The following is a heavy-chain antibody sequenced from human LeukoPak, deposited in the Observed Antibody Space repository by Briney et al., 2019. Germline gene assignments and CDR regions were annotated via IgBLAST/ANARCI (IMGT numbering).Heavy chain of an antibody. V-gene: IGHV4-31*03. Sequence: SQTLSLTCTVSGGSISSGGYYWSWIRQHPGKGLEWIGYIYYSGSTYYNPSLKSRVTISVDTSKNQFSLKLSSVTAADTAVYYCAREPARRHYDSSGYPTSDAFDIWGQGTMVTVSS. CDR2: IYYSGST. CDR3: AREPARRHYDSSGYPTSDAFDI. CDR1: GGSISSGGYY. D-gene: IGHD3-22*01. J-gene: IGHJ3*02.